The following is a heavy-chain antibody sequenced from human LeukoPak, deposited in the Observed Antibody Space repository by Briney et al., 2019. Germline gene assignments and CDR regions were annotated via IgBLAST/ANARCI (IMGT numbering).Heavy chain of an antibody. CDR2: ISFDGSDA. D-gene: IGHD6-13*01. J-gene: IGHJ6*03. Sequence: GGSLRLSCAASGFTFSGFWMHWVRQAPGKGLVWVSCISFDGSDATYADSVKGRFTISGDNAKSSLFLQMNSLRAEDTGVYYCASDSSSSPAYYHYYMDAWGQGTLVTVSS. CDR3: ASDSSSSPAYYHYYMDA. V-gene: IGHV3-74*01. CDR1: GFTFSGFW.